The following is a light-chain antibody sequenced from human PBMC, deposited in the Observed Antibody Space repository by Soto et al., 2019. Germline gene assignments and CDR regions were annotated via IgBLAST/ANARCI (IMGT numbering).Light chain of an antibody. Sequence: QSALTQPPSASGSPGQSFTISCTGTSSDIGGYNYVSWYQQHPGKAPKLIIYEVSKRPSGVPDRFSGSKSGNTASLTVSGLQAEDEADYYCTSYAGSNNLVFAGGTKVTVL. CDR1: SSDIGGYNY. CDR3: TSYAGSNNLV. CDR2: EVS. J-gene: IGLJ3*02. V-gene: IGLV2-8*01.